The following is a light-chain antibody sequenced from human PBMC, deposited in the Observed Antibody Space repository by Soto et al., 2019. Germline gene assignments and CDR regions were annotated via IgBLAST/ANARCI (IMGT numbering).Light chain of an antibody. J-gene: IGKJ1*01. CDR3: KQYDNWPWT. Sequence: EVVITQSPATLSVSSVGRAKSSFRASQSISGTLAWYQQKPGQAPRLLIYGAYTRAAGFQARFSGSGSGTDFTLTISSLQSEDFAVYYCKQYDNWPWTFGKWPKLDIK. CDR1: QSISGT. V-gene: IGKV3-15*01. CDR2: GAY.